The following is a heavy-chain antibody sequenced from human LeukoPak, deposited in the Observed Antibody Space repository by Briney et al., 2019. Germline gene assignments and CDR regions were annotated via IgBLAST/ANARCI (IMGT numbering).Heavy chain of an antibody. CDR2: IRYDGSNK. CDR1: GFTFSSYG. J-gene: IGHJ4*02. Sequence: GGSLRLSCAASGFTFSSYGMHWVRQAQGKGLEWVAFIRYDGSNKYYADSVKGRFTISRDNSKNTLYLQMNSLRAEDTAVYYCAKVGVGSGWYGFDYWGQGTLVTVSS. V-gene: IGHV3-30*02. D-gene: IGHD6-19*01. CDR3: AKVGVGSGWYGFDY.